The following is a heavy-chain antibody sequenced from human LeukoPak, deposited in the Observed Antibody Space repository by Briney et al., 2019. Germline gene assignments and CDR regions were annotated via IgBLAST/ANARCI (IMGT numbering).Heavy chain of an antibody. CDR3: AARRGGDYYDSSDRPFLDV. J-gene: IGHJ6*04. CDR1: GGSISSSSYY. CDR2: IYYSGST. Sequence: SETLSLTCTVSGGSISSSSYYWGWIRQPPGKGLEWIGSIYYSGSTYYNPSLKSRVTISVDTSKNQFSLKLSSVTAADTAVYYCAARRGGDYYDSSDRPFLDVWGKGTTVTVSS. V-gene: IGHV4-39*07. D-gene: IGHD3-22*01.